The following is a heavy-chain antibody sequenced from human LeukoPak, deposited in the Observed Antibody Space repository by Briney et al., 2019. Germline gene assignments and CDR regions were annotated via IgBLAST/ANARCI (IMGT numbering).Heavy chain of an antibody. Sequence: ASVKVSCKASGYTFTSYYMHWVRQAPGQGLEWMGIINPSGGSTSYAQKFQGRVTMTRDTSTSTVYMELSSLRSEDTAVYYCARVGNEDFWSGYYTGSFDCWGQGTLVTVSS. J-gene: IGHJ4*02. CDR2: INPSGGST. CDR3: ARVGNEDFWSGYYTGSFDC. D-gene: IGHD3-3*01. CDR1: GYTFTSYY. V-gene: IGHV1-46*01.